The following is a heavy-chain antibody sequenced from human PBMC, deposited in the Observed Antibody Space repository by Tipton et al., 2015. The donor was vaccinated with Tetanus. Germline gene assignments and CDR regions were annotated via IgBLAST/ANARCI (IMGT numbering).Heavy chain of an antibody. Sequence: TLSLTCTVSGGSISSYYWSWIRRPPGKGLEWIGNLYYTGSVHDNPSLQRRVTISADASKNQFSLKLTSVTAADTAIYYCARRGNQSSSSSGGLAVWGQETTVTVSS. CDR3: ARRGNQSSSSSGGLAV. CDR1: GGSISSYY. V-gene: IGHV4-59*01. CDR2: LYYTGSV. D-gene: IGHD6-13*01. J-gene: IGHJ6*02.